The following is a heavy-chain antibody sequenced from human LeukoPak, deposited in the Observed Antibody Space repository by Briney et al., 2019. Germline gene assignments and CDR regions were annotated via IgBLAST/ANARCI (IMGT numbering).Heavy chain of an antibody. CDR1: GFTFSSYA. CDR2: IGGTGVRT. D-gene: IGHD5-24*01. Sequence: GGSLRLSCASSGFTFSSYAMSWVRQASGKGLEWVSTIGGTGVRTYYADSVKGRFTISRDNSKNTLYLQMNSLRAEDTAVYYCAREKKMATKLLDYWGQGTLVTVSS. CDR3: AREKKMATKLLDY. V-gene: IGHV3-23*01. J-gene: IGHJ4*02.